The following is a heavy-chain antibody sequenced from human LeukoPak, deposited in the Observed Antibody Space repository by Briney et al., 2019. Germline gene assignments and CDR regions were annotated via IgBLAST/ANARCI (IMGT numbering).Heavy chain of an antibody. V-gene: IGHV3-74*01. J-gene: IGHJ4*02. CDR3: AREAALYSYDFWSGYSQFDY. CDR2: INSDGSST. D-gene: IGHD3-3*01. CDR1: GFTFSSYW. Sequence: GGSLRLSCAASGFTFSSYWMHWVRQAPGKGLVRVSRINSDGSSTSYADSVKGRFTISRDNAKNTLYLQMNSLRAEDTAVYYCAREAALYSYDFWSGYSQFDYWGQGTLVTVSS.